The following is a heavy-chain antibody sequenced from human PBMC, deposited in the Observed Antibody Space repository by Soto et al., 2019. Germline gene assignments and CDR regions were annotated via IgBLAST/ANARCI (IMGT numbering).Heavy chain of an antibody. J-gene: IGHJ5*02. D-gene: IGHD2-21*01. V-gene: IGHV3-9*01. CDR2: INWNSGTK. Sequence: EAQLVESGGDLVQPGTSLRLSCAASGFTFDDYAMSWVRQVPGKGLEWVSGINWNSGTKGYADSVKGRFTISRDNAKNSLYLQMSRLRADDTALYYRTQDRVALIRGWFDTWGQGIQVTVAA. CDR1: GFTFDDYA. CDR3: TQDRVALIRGWFDT.